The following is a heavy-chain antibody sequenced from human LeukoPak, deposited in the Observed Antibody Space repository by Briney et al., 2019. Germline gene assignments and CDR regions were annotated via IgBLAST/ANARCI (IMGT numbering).Heavy chain of an antibody. D-gene: IGHD3-22*01. CDR1: GFTFSNAW. CDR2: IKSKTDGGTT. Sequence: GGSLRLSCAASGFTFSNAWMSWVRQAPGKGLEWVGRIKSKTDGGTTDYAAPVKGRFTISRDDSKNTLYLQMNSLKTEDTAVYYCTPDNYYDSSGYYYYMDVWGKGTTVTVSS. CDR3: TPDNYYDSSGYYYYMDV. V-gene: IGHV3-15*01. J-gene: IGHJ6*03.